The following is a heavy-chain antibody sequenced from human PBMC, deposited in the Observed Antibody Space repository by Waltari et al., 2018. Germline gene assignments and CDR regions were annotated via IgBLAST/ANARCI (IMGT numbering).Heavy chain of an antibody. CDR3: ARVSYYGILTGTPGYYYGMDV. CDR1: GYTFTGYY. CDR2: INPNSGGT. V-gene: IGHV1-2*06. Sequence: QVQLVQSGAEGKKPGASVKVSCKASGYTFTGYYMHWVRQAPGQGLEWMGQINPNSGGTSYAQKFQGRVTMTRDTSISTAYMELSRLRSDDTAVYYCARVSYYGILTGTPGYYYGMDVWGQGTTVTVSS. D-gene: IGHD3-9*01. J-gene: IGHJ6*02.